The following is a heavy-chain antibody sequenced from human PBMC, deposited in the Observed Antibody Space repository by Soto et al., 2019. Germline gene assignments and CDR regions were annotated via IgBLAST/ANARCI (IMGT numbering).Heavy chain of an antibody. CDR3: ARAEGGAFDH. CDR1: GFAFSTYV. V-gene: IGHV3-23*01. J-gene: IGHJ4*02. CDR2: VSAGGGAA. Sequence: EVQLLESGGGLVQPGGSLRLSCTASGFAFSTYVMSWVRQAPGKGLEWVSSVSAGGGAAWHTDSVRGRFTVTKDKSKNTLCLQLSSLSAEDTAVYYCARAEGGAFDHWGQGTQVTVST. D-gene: IGHD3-16*01.